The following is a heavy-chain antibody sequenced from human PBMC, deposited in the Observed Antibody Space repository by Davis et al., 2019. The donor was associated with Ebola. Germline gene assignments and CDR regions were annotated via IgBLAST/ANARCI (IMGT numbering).Heavy chain of an antibody. Sequence: MPSETLSLTCTVSGGSISSSSYYWGWIRQPPGKGLEWIGSIYCSGSTYYNPSLKSRVTISVDTSKNQFSLKLSSVTAADTAVYYCARDWAGLDVWGRGTTVTVSS. CDR1: GGSISSSSYY. J-gene: IGHJ6*04. D-gene: IGHD2-21*01. V-gene: IGHV4-39*01. CDR3: ARDWAGLDV. CDR2: IYCSGST.